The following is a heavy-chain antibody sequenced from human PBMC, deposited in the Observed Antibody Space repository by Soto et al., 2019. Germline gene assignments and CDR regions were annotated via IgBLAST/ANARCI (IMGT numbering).Heavy chain of an antibody. CDR3: AKDVYKQPPSGWFDP. V-gene: IGHV3-23*01. CDR2: ISGSGAYI. Sequence: GGSLRLSCAASGFPFSDHAMSWVRQAPGKGLEWVSGISGSGAYIYYADSVKGRFTISRDNSKNMLYLQMNSLRAEDTAVYYCAKDVYKQPPSGWFDPWGQGTPVTVSS. J-gene: IGHJ5*02. D-gene: IGHD1-20*01. CDR1: GFPFSDHA.